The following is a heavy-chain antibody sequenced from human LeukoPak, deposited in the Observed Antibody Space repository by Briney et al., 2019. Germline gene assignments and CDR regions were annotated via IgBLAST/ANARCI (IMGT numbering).Heavy chain of an antibody. CDR2: ISYDGSNK. D-gene: IGHD3-3*01. J-gene: IGHJ4*02. CDR3: ARLRFLEWLLPDDY. CDR1: GFTFSSYA. Sequence: PGGSLRLSCAASGFTFSSYAMHWVRQAPGKGPEWVAVISYDGSNKYYADSVKGRFTISRDNSKNTLYLQMNSLRAEDTAVYYCARLRFLEWLLPDDYWGQGTLVTVSS. V-gene: IGHV3-30-3*01.